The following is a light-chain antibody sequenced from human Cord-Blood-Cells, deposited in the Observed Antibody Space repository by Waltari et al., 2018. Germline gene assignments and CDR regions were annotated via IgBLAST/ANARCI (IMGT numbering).Light chain of an antibody. CDR1: SSDVGSYNL. V-gene: IGLV2-23*01. Sequence: QSALTQPASVSGSPGQSITISCTGTSSDVGSYNLVSWYQQHPGKAPKLIIYEGSKRPSGVSNRFSGSKSGNTASLTISWLQAEDEADYYCCSYAGSSTVFGGGTKLTVL. J-gene: IGLJ3*02. CDR2: EGS. CDR3: CSYAGSSTV.